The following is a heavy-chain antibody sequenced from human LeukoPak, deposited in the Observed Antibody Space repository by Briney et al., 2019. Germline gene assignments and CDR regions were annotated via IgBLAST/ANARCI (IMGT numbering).Heavy chain of an antibody. CDR2: FYYSGTT. CDR3: ARVKGVVARFDY. CDR1: GGSIRSYN. V-gene: IGHV4-59*01. D-gene: IGHD2-2*01. Sequence: SETLSLTCAVSGGSIRSYNWSWLRQAPGKELEWIGNFYYSGTTNHNPSLKSRVTISGDTSKNQFSLNLSSVTAADTAVYYCARVKGVVARFDYWGRGTLVTVSS. J-gene: IGHJ4*02.